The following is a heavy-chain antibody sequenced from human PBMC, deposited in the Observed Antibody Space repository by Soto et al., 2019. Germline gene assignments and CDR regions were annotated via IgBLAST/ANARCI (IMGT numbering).Heavy chain of an antibody. CDR1: GGTFSSYA. J-gene: IGHJ6*02. Sequence: SVKVSCKASGGTFSSYAISWVRQAPGQGLEWMGGIIPIFGTANYAQKFQGRVTITADESTSTAYMELSSLRSEDTAVYYCARDTVLGYCSGGSCWVGPYYYYGMDVWGQGTTVTVSS. CDR3: ARDTVLGYCSGGSCWVGPYYYYGMDV. CDR2: IIPIFGTA. V-gene: IGHV1-69*13. D-gene: IGHD2-15*01.